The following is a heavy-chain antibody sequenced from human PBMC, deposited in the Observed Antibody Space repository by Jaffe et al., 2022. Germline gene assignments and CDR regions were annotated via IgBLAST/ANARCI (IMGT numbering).Heavy chain of an antibody. CDR3: AREGASYCSSTTCLRHMDV. J-gene: IGHJ6*03. CDR2: INSDGSIT. Sequence: EVQLVESGGVLVQPGGSLRLSCAASGFTLSSYWMHWVRQAPGKGLVWVSRINSDGSITSYADSVKGRFSISRDNAKNTLYLQMNSLRAEDTAVYYCAREGASYCSSTTCLRHMDVWGKGTTVTVSS. D-gene: IGHD2-2*01. CDR1: GFTLSSYW. V-gene: IGHV3-74*01.